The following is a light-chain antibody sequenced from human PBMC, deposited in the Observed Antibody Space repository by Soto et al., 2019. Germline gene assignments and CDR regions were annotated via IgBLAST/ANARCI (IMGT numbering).Light chain of an antibody. J-gene: IGKJ1*01. V-gene: IGKV3-15*01. CDR1: QSVGSN. CDR3: QQYNNWPPDRT. Sequence: EIVMTQSPATLSVSPGERATLSCRASQSVGSNLAWYQQKPAQAPRLLIYGASTRAHGIPARFSGSGSGTEFTLTIGSLQSEDFAIYFCQQYNNWPPDRTFGQGTKVEIK. CDR2: GAS.